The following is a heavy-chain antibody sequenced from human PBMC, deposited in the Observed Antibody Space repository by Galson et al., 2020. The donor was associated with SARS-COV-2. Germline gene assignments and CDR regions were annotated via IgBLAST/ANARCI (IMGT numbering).Heavy chain of an antibody. CDR3: ARNRGVLKSWFDS. CDR2: LTSSGLTT. D-gene: IGHD3-10*01. V-gene: IGHV3-23*01. J-gene: IGHJ5*01. CDR1: GFSFDNSA. Sequence: TGGSLRLSCVASGFSFDNSAMSWVRQAPGRGLEWVSALTSSGLTTHYADSVKGRFSISRDNSKNTLFLQMNSLRAEDTAIYYCARNRGVLKSWFDSWGQGILVSVTS.